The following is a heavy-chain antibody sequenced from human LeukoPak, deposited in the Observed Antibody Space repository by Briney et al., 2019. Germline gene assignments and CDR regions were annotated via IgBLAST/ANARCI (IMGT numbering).Heavy chain of an antibody. V-gene: IGHV3-23*01. D-gene: IGHD1-20*01. J-gene: IGHJ6*02. CDR2: ISGSGGGT. CDR1: GFTFSSYA. CDR3: AKGYSWNPHV. Sequence: GGSLRLSCAASGFTFSSYAMSWVRQAPGKGLELVSGISGSGGGTYYADSVKGRFTISRDNSKNTLYLQMNSLRAEDTAVYYCAKGYSWNPHVWGQGTTVTVSS.